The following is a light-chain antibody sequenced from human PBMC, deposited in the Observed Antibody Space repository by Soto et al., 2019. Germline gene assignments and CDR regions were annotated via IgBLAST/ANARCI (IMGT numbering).Light chain of an antibody. Sequence: QSVLTQPPSVSGAPGQRVTISCTGSSSIIGAGYDVHWYQHLPGTAPKLLIYGDSNRPSGVPDRFSGSKSGTSASLAITGLQAEDESDYYCQSYDSSLSAWVFGGGTQLTVL. CDR1: SSIIGAGYD. J-gene: IGLJ3*02. CDR3: QSYDSSLSAWV. CDR2: GDS. V-gene: IGLV1-40*01.